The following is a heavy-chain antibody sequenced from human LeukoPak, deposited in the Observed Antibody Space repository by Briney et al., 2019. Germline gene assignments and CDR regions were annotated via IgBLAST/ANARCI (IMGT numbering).Heavy chain of an antibody. CDR3: ARHDSSSSGYYNDF. J-gene: IGHJ4*01. Sequence: KVSCKASGYTFTNYGVNWVRQAPGQGLEWMGWISAYNGNTNFAQKLQGRVTMTTNTSTSTAYLELRSLRSDDTAVYYCARHDSSSSGYYNDFWGHGTLVTVSS. CDR1: GYTFTNYG. CDR2: ISAYNGNT. V-gene: IGHV1-18*01. D-gene: IGHD3-22*01.